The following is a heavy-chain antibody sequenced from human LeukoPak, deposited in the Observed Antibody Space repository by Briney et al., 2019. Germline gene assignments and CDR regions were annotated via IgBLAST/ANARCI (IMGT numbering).Heavy chain of an antibody. Sequence: GGSLRLSCAASGFTFSSYWMSWVRQAPGKGLEWVANIKQDGSEKYYVDSVKGRFTISRDNAKNSLYLQMNSLRAEDTAVYYCARVTVVRDYYFDYWGQGTLVTVSS. D-gene: IGHD3-10*01. CDR1: GFTFSSYW. CDR3: ARVTVVRDYYFDY. V-gene: IGHV3-7*01. J-gene: IGHJ4*02. CDR2: IKQDGSEK.